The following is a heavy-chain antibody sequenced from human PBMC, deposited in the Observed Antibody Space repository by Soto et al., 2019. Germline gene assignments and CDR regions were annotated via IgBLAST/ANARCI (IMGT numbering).Heavy chain of an antibody. V-gene: IGHV3-21*01. CDR1: GVTFSSYS. J-gene: IGHJ4*02. Sequence: GGALGLWSTASGVTFSSYSMNWVRQAPGKGLEWVSSIFISSSYIYYADSVKGRFTIYRDNAKNSLYLQMNSLRADDTAVYYCARVPYGGSYWREFDYWGQGTLVPVSS. D-gene: IGHD1-26*01. CDR2: IFISSSYI. CDR3: ARVPYGGSYWREFDY.